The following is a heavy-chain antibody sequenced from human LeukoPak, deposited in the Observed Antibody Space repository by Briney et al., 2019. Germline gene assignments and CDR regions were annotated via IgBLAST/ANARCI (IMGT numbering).Heavy chain of an antibody. D-gene: IGHD1-26*01. Sequence: GESLRLSCAASGFTFSSYGINWVRQAPGKGLEWVSSIDVGSYAYYANSVKGRFTISRDNAKNSLYLQMNSVRVKDTAVYYCATEGIVGGGAHFDYWGQGTLVTVSS. CDR2: IDVGSYA. J-gene: IGHJ4*02. V-gene: IGHV3-21*01. CDR1: GFTFSSYG. CDR3: ATEGIVGGGAHFDY.